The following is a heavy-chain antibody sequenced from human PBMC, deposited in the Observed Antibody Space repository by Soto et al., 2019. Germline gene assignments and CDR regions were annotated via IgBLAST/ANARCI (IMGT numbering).Heavy chain of an antibody. Sequence: QLQLQESGPGVVKPSETLSLTCSVSDDSINSDKYYWGWIRQPPGKGLEWIGSVYYRGNAYYNPSLQARVTISLDKSKIQFSLKLNSVTAADSAVYFCARLEGLATISYYFDFWGPGALVTVSS. CDR2: VYYRGNA. CDR3: ARLEGLATISYYFDF. V-gene: IGHV4-39*01. CDR1: DDSINSDKYY. J-gene: IGHJ4*02. D-gene: IGHD3-9*01.